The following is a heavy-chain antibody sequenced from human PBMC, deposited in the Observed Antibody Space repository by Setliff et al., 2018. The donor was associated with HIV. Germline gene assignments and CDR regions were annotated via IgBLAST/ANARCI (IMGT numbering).Heavy chain of an antibody. V-gene: IGHV3-74*01. D-gene: IGHD3-3*01. Sequence: GESLKISCAASGLTFSNYWMHWVRQAPGKGLEWVSRIDSDGSDTNYADSVRGRFTISRGNAKNTVYLQLTSLRAEDTAVYYCARGPQYNFWGGYLGLWGQGTLVTVSS. J-gene: IGHJ4*02. CDR1: GLTFSNYW. CDR3: ARGPQYNFWGGYLGL. CDR2: IDSDGSDT.